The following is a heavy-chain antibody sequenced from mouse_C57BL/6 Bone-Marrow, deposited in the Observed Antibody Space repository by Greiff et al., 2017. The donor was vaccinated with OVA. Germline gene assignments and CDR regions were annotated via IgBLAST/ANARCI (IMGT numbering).Heavy chain of an antibody. CDR3: ARGSYYGSRGY. V-gene: IGHV1-82*01. D-gene: IGHD1-1*01. Sequence: QVQLQQSGPELVKPGTSVKISCKASGYAFSSSWMNWVKQRPGKGLEWIGRIYPGDGDTNYNGKFKGKATLTADKSSSTAYMQLSSLTSEDSAVYFCARGSYYGSRGYWGQGTTLTVSS. J-gene: IGHJ2*01. CDR1: GYAFSSSW. CDR2: IYPGDGDT.